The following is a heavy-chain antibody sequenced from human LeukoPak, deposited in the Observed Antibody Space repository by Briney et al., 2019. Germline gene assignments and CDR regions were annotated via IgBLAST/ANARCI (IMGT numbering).Heavy chain of an antibody. CDR2: IYPGDSAT. Sequence: GESLQISCKGSGYSFTSYWIGWVRQLPGKSLEWMGIIYPGDSATRYSPSFQGQVTISADKSISTAYLQWSSLKASDTAMYYSARSGRSLAVDFDYWGQGTLVTVSS. CDR1: GYSFTSYW. J-gene: IGHJ4*02. V-gene: IGHV5-51*01. D-gene: IGHD6-19*01. CDR3: ARSGRSLAVDFDY.